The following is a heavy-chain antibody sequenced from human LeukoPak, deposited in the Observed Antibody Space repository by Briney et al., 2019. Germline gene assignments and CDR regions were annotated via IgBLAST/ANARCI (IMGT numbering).Heavy chain of an antibody. V-gene: IGHV3-21*01. CDR1: GFTFSSYS. CDR2: MRSGGRYI. Sequence: GGSVRLSCAASGFTFSSYSMTWVRQAPGKGLEWVSSMRSGGRYIYYADSVRGRFTISRDNAKNSLYLLMNSLRVEDTAVYYCARDRPTGASRLFVVQWGQGTLVTVSS. CDR3: ARDRPTGASRLFVVQ. D-gene: IGHD3-3*01. J-gene: IGHJ4*02.